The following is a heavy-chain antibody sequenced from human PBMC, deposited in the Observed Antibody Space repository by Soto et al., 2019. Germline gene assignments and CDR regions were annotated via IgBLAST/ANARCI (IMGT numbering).Heavy chain of an antibody. CDR3: ATSRRHLRTSDY. Sequence: ASVKVSCKVSGYTLTELSMHWVRQAPGKGLEWMGGFDPEDGETIYAQKFQGRVTMTEDTSTDTAYMELSGLRSEDTAVYYCATSRRHLRTSDYWGQGTLVTVSS. CDR2: FDPEDGET. D-gene: IGHD1-1*01. J-gene: IGHJ4*02. V-gene: IGHV1-24*01. CDR1: GYTLTELS.